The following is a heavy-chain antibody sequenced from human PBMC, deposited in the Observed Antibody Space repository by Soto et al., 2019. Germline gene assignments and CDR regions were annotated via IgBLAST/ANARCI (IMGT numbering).Heavy chain of an antibody. CDR1: GFTFSDHY. D-gene: IGHD3-22*01. Sequence: GGSLRLSCSASGFTFSDHYMDWVRQAPGKGLEWVGRIRNKANSYTTEYAASVKGRFTISRDESKNSLYLQMNSLKTEDTALYYCTRVSLGYFYDYWGQGTLVTVSS. CDR2: IRNKANSYTT. J-gene: IGHJ4*02. CDR3: TRVSLGYFYDY. V-gene: IGHV3-72*01.